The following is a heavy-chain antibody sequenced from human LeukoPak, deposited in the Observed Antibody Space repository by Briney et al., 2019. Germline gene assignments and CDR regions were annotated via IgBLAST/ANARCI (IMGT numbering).Heavy chain of an antibody. J-gene: IGHJ6*02. CDR3: ATQGCSSTSCYFYYYGMDV. V-gene: IGHV5-51*01. Sequence: GESLKISCKGSGYSFTCYWIGWVRQMPGKGLEWMGIIYPGDSDTRYSPSFQGQVTISADKSISTAYLQWSSLKASATAMYYCATQGCSSTSCYFYYYGMDVWGHGPTVTVSS. CDR2: IYPGDSDT. CDR1: GYSFTCYW. D-gene: IGHD2-2*01.